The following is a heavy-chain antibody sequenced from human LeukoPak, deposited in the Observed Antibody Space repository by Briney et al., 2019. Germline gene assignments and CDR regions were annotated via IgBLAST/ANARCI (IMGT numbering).Heavy chain of an antibody. Sequence: SETLSLTCAVSGYSISSGYYWGWIRQPPGKGLEWIGSIYHSGSTYYNPSLKSRATISVDTSKNQFSLKLSSVTAADTAVYYCAREGGGYCSGGSCPYGMDVWGKGTTVTVSS. J-gene: IGHJ6*04. CDR2: IYHSGST. CDR1: GYSISSGYY. D-gene: IGHD2-15*01. V-gene: IGHV4-38-2*01. CDR3: AREGGGYCSGGSCPYGMDV.